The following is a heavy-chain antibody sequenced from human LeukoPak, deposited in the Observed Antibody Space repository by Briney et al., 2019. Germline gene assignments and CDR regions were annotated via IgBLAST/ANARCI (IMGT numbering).Heavy chain of an antibody. D-gene: IGHD4-11*01. V-gene: IGHV4-61*02. Sequence: PSETLSLTCTVSGGSISSGSYYWSWIRQPAGKGLEWIGRIYTSGSTNYNPSLKSRVTISVDTSNNQFSLKVSSVTAADTAVYYCARDRQQLVRGDHFDYWGQGTLVIVAS. CDR1: GGSISSGSYY. CDR2: IYTSGST. J-gene: IGHJ4*02. CDR3: ARDRQQLVRGDHFDY.